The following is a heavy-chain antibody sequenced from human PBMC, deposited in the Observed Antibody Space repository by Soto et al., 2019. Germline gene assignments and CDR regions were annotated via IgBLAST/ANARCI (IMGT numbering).Heavy chain of an antibody. V-gene: IGHV4-34*01. CDR3: ARDPGPGRLAPFDY. CDR2: INHSGST. J-gene: IGHJ4*02. D-gene: IGHD3-10*01. Sequence: PSETLSLTCAVYGGSFSGYYWSWIRQPPGKGLEWIGEINHSGSTNYNPSLKSRVSISVDTSKNQFSLKLTSVTAADTAVYYCARDPGPGRLAPFDYWGQGSLVTVS. CDR1: GGSFSGYY.